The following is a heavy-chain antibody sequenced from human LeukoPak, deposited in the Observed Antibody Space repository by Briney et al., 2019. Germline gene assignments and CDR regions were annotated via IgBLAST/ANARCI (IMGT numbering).Heavy chain of an antibody. V-gene: IGHV3-53*01. J-gene: IGHJ4*02. CDR1: GLTVSSNY. D-gene: IGHD5-18*01. Sequence: GGSLRLSCAASGLTVSSNYMSWIRQAPGKGLEWVSVIYSDGRIHSADSVKGRFTISRDDSKNTLSLQMNSLRAEDTAVYYCARGSGYSYGLAGFFDYWGQGTLVTVSS. CDR2: IYSDGRI. CDR3: ARGSGYSYGLAGFFDY.